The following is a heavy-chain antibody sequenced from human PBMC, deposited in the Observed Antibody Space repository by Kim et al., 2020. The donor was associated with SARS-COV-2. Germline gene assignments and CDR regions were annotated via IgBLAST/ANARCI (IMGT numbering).Heavy chain of an antibody. V-gene: IGHV1-3*01. CDR1: GYTFTSYA. Sequence: ASVKVSCKASGYTFTSYAMHWVRQAPGQRLEWMGWINAGNGNTKYSQKFQGRVTITRDTSASTAYMELSSLRSEDTAVYYCARSATLAAAAHFDYWGQGTLVTVSS. J-gene: IGHJ4*02. CDR2: INAGNGNT. D-gene: IGHD6-13*01. CDR3: ARSATLAAAAHFDY.